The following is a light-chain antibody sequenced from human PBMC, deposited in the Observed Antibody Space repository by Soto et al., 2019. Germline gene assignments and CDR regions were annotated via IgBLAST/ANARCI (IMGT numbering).Light chain of an antibody. V-gene: IGLV1-51*01. J-gene: IGLJ1*01. CDR1: TSNIGNTF. CDR2: DND. Sequence: QSVLTQPPSVSAAPGQKVTVSCSGSTSNIGNTFVSWYQHFPGTAPKVPISDNDKRPSGIPDRFSGSKSGTSATLAITRLQNGDEADYYCASWDNRLSAYVFGSGNKVTVL. CDR3: ASWDNRLSAYV.